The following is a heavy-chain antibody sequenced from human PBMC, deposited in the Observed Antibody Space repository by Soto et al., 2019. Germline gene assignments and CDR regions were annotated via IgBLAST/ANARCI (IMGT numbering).Heavy chain of an antibody. Sequence: GASVKVSCKASGYAFTSYGISWVRQAPGQGLEWMGWISAYNGNTNYAQKLQGRVTMTTDTSTSTAYMELRSLRSDDTAVYYCARVPQPGGGRGWFDPWGQGTLVTVSS. CDR1: GYAFTSYG. J-gene: IGHJ5*02. D-gene: IGHD3-16*01. CDR2: ISAYNGNT. V-gene: IGHV1-18*01. CDR3: ARVPQPGGGRGWFDP.